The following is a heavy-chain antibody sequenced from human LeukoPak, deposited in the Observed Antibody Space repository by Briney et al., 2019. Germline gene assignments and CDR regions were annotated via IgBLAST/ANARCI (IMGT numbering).Heavy chain of an antibody. Sequence: ASVKVSCKASGHTFAGYYMYWVRQAPGQGFEWVGWIHPDSGGTHSAQHLQGRVTMTWDRSITTAYMELSRLESDDTAVYYCARDGPSRMVESDCWGQGTLVTVSS. CDR2: IHPDSGGT. CDR3: ARDGPSRMVESDC. CDR1: GHTFAGYY. J-gene: IGHJ4*02. D-gene: IGHD3-10*01. V-gene: IGHV1-2*02.